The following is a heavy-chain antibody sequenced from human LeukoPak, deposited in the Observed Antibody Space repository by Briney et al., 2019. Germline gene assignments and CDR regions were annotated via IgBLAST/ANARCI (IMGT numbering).Heavy chain of an antibody. D-gene: IGHD4-17*01. CDR3: ARADGDYDY. CDR2: ISWNSGSI. Sequence: GGSLRLSCAASGFTFDDYSMHWVRQAPGKGLEWVSGISWNSGSIGYADSVKGRFTISRDNAKNSLYLQMNSLRAEDTAVYYCARADGDYDYWGQGTLVTVSS. CDR1: GFTFDDYS. V-gene: IGHV3-9*01. J-gene: IGHJ4*02.